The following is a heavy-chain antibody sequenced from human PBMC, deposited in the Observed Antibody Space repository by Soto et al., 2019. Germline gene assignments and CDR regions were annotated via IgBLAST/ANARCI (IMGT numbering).Heavy chain of an antibody. CDR2: IYSAGNT. V-gene: IGHV3-66*01. CDR1: GFTVSSNY. J-gene: IGHJ4*02. CDR3: AKRRNYYDSSGYYSPLDY. D-gene: IGHD3-22*01. Sequence: PGGSLRLSCAASGFTVSSNYMSWVRQAPGKGLEWISIIYSAGNTYYADSVKGRFTISRDNSKNTLYLQMNSLRAEDTAVYYFAKRRNYYDSSGYYSPLDYWGQGTLVTVSS.